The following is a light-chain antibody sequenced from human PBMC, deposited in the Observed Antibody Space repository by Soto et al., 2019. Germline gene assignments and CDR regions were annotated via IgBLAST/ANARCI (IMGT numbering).Light chain of an antibody. CDR1: EFLSSSY. V-gene: IGKV3-20*01. CDR2: AVS. CDR3: QQQGT. J-gene: IGKJ2*01. Sequence: EIVLTQSPGTLSLSPGERATLSCMASEFLSSSYLVWYQQKPGQAPRLLIYAVSRRATGIPDRFSGSGSATEYTLTINTLEPEDFAVYYCQQQGTFGQGTKLEIK.